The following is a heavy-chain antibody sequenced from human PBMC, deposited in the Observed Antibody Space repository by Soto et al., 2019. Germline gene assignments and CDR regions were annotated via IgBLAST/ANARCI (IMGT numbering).Heavy chain of an antibody. V-gene: IGHV4-31*03. CDR1: GGSISSGGYY. Sequence: QVQLQESGPGLVKPSQTLSLTCTVSGGSISSGGYYWSWIRQHPGKGLEWIGYIYYSGSTYYNPSLKSRVTISVDTSKNQFSLKLSSVTAVDTAVYYCAREMGQLTRNIDYWGQGTLVTVSS. CDR2: IYYSGST. D-gene: IGHD2-2*01. CDR3: AREMGQLTRNIDY. J-gene: IGHJ4*02.